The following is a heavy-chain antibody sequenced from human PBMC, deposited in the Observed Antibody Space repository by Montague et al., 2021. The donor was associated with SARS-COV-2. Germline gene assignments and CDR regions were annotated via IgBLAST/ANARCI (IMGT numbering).Heavy chain of an antibody. CDR1: GGSLSGYY. Sequence: SETLSLTCAVHGGSLSGYYWSWIRQPPEKGLEWIGEINHSANTKYNPSLKNPVTISIDTSKNQFSLKMTSVTAADTATYYCASGIYPSGSYYNRYYYGLNIWGPGTTVIVSS. J-gene: IGHJ6*02. CDR3: ASGIYPSGSYYNRYYYGLNI. D-gene: IGHD3-10*01. V-gene: IGHV4-34*01. CDR2: INHSANT.